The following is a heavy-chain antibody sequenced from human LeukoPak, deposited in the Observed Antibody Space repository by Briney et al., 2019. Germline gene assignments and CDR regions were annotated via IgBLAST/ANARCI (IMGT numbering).Heavy chain of an antibody. J-gene: IGHJ4*02. D-gene: IGHD6-13*01. Sequence: PGGSLRLSCSASGFTFISYAISWARQAPGKGLEWVSAISNRGRTYYRDSVKGRFTISRDDSKNTVHLQMNSLRADDTALYYCAKIIQYTAATGTGLESWGQGSLVTVSP. CDR3: AKIIQYTAATGTGLES. CDR2: ISNRGRT. V-gene: IGHV3-23*01. CDR1: GFTFISYA.